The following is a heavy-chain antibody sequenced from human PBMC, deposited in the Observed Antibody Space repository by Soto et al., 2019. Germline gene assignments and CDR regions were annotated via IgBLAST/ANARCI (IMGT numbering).Heavy chain of an antibody. CDR1: GFTFSSYE. CDR3: ARGDYGDYVRYFDL. D-gene: IGHD4-17*01. J-gene: IGHJ2*01. Sequence: VGSLRLSCAASGFTFSSYEMNWVRQAPGKGLEWVSYISSSGSTIYYADSVKGRFTISRDNAKNSLYLQMNSLRAEDTAIYYCARGDYGDYVRYFDLWGRGTLVTVSS. V-gene: IGHV3-48*03. CDR2: ISSSGSTI.